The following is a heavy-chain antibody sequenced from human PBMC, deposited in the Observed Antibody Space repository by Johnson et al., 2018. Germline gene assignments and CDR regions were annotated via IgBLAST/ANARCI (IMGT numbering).Heavy chain of an antibody. CDR1: GFTFGDYA. D-gene: IGHD3-22*01. V-gene: IGHV3-49*03. Sequence: VQLVESGGGLVQPGRSLRLSCTASGFTFGDYAMSWFRQAPGKGLEWVGFIRSKAYGGTTEYAASVKGRFTISRDDSKSIAYRQMNSLKTEDTAVYYCRGYYDSSGYVHYYGMDVWGQGTTVTVSS. J-gene: IGHJ6*02. CDR3: RGYYDSSGYVHYYGMDV. CDR2: IRSKAYGGTT.